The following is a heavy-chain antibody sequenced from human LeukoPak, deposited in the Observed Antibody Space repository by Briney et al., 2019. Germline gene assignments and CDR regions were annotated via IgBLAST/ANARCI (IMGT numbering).Heavy chain of an antibody. CDR1: GGSISGYY. Sequence: SETLSLTCAVYGGSISGYYWSWIRQPPGKGLEWIGEINHSGSTNYNPSLKSRVTISVDTSKNQFSLKLSSVTAADTAVYYCARVTSNNYYDSSGYYYQLKRYNWFDPWGQGTLVTVSS. J-gene: IGHJ5*02. CDR3: ARVTSNNYYDSSGYYYQLKRYNWFDP. V-gene: IGHV4-34*01. CDR2: INHSGST. D-gene: IGHD3-22*01.